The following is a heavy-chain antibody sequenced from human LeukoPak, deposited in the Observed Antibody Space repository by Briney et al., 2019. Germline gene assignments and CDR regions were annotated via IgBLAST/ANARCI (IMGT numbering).Heavy chain of an antibody. Sequence: GGSLRLSCAASGFTFSSYAMSWVRQAPGKGLEWVSAISGSGGSTYYADSVKGRFTISRDNSKNTLYLQMNSLRAEDTAVYYCTTARGSDLQYFQHWGQGALVTVSS. J-gene: IGHJ1*01. CDR2: ISGSGGST. D-gene: IGHD1-26*01. CDR1: GFTFSSYA. V-gene: IGHV3-23*01. CDR3: TTARGSDLQYFQH.